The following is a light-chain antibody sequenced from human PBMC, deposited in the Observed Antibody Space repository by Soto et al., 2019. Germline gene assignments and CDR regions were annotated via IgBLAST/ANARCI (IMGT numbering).Light chain of an antibody. J-gene: IGKJ5*01. CDR1: QSISSY. CDR3: QQSYSTPT. V-gene: IGKV1-39*01. CDR2: AAS. Sequence: IQMTQSPSSLSASVGDRVTITCRASQSISSYLNWYQQKPGKAPRLLIYAASSLQSGVPSRISVSGAGTDFTLIINSLQPEDCATYYCQQSYSTPTFGQGTRLEIK.